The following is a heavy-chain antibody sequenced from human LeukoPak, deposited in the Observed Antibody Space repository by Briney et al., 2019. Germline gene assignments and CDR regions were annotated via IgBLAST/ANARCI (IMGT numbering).Heavy chain of an antibody. J-gene: IGHJ4*02. D-gene: IGHD6-19*01. CDR2: ISSRYSTM. V-gene: IGHV3-48*02. CDR3: ARDASGWGFTDY. Sequence: GGSLRLSCAASGFTFSSYSMNWVRQAPGKGLEWVSYISSRYSTMYYADSVRGRFTISRDNAKNSLYPQMNSLRDEDTAVYYCARDASGWGFTDYWGQGTLVTVSS. CDR1: GFTFSSYS.